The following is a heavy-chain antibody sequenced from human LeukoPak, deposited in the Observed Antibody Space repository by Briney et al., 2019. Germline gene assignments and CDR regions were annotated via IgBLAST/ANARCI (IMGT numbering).Heavy chain of an antibody. CDR3: GGIHKAQWLVRGGNYFDY. CDR2: IYHSGST. Sequence: SETLSLTCTVSGGSISSYYWSWIRQPPGKGLEWIGYIYHSGSTYYNPSLKSRVTISVDRSKNQFSLKLSAVTAGDTAVYYCGGIHKAQWLVRGGNYFDYWGQGTLVTVSS. D-gene: IGHD6-19*01. CDR1: GGSISSYY. V-gene: IGHV4-59*12. J-gene: IGHJ4*02.